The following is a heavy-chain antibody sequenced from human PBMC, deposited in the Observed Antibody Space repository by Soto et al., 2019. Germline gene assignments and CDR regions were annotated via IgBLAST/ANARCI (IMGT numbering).Heavy chain of an antibody. J-gene: IGHJ4*02. Sequence: PGESLKISCKGSGYSFAGYWITWVRQKPGKGLEWMGRIDPSDSHTYYSPSFRGHVTISVTKSITTVFLQWSSLRASATAMYYCARQIYDSDTGPNFQYYFDSWGQGTPVTVSS. CDR2: IDPSDSHT. CDR3: ARQIYDSDTGPNFQYYFDS. D-gene: IGHD3-22*01. V-gene: IGHV5-10-1*01. CDR1: GYSFAGYW.